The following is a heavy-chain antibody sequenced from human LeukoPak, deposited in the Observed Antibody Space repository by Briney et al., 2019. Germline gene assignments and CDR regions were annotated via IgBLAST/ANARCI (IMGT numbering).Heavy chain of an antibody. Sequence: GGSLRLSCAASEFSVGSNYMTWVRQAPGKGLEWVSLIYSGGSTYYADSVKGRFTISRDNSKNTLYLQMNSLRAEDTAVYYCARGGLIQRHAFDIWGQGTMVTVSS. CDR3: ARGGLIQRHAFDI. D-gene: IGHD1-1*01. J-gene: IGHJ3*02. V-gene: IGHV3-66*01. CDR2: IYSGGST. CDR1: EFSVGSNY.